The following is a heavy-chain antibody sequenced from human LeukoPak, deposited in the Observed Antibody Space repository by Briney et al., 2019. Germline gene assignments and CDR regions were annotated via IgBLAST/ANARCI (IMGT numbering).Heavy chain of an antibody. J-gene: IGHJ4*02. Sequence: PGGSLRLSCAASGFTFNTYTMNWVRQAPGKGLEWVSYISGSSGIIDYADSVRGRFTISRDNSKNTLYLQMNSLRDEDTAVFYCATDRGWFFDNWGQGTLVTVAS. D-gene: IGHD6-19*01. CDR2: ISGSSGII. CDR3: ATDRGWFFDN. CDR1: GFTFNTYT. V-gene: IGHV3-48*02.